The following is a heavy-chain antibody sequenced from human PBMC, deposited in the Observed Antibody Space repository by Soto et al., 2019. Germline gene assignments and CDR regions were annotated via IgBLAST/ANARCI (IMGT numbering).Heavy chain of an antibody. J-gene: IGHJ6*02. V-gene: IGHV3-30*15. CDR2: ISSDGSNK. D-gene: IGHD3-10*01. Sequence: VAVISSDGSNKYNADSVKGRFTISRDNSENTLFLQMSRLRAEDTAVYYCARGLTYYSGSGRNYYYGMDVWGQGTTVTVSS. CDR3: ARGLTYYSGSGRNYYYGMDV.